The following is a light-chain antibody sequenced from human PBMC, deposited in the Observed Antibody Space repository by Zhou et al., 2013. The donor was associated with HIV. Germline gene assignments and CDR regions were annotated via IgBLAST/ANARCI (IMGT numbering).Light chain of an antibody. CDR1: QTIISW. V-gene: IGKV1-5*03. CDR2: KAS. CDR3: QQANSFPWT. J-gene: IGKJ1*01. Sequence: DIQMTQSPSTLSASVGDRVTITCRASQTIISWLAWYQQKPGKAPNLLIYKASSLESGVPSRFSGSGSGTEFTLSISSLQPEDFATYYCQQANSFPWTFGQGTKVEVK.